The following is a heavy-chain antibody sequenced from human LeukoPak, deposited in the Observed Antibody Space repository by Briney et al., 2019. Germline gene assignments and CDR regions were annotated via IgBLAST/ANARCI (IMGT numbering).Heavy chain of an antibody. J-gene: IGHJ4*02. Sequence: GRSLRLSCTASGSTFGDYAMSWFRQAPGKGLEWVGFIRSKAYGGTTEYAASVNGRFTISRDDSKSIAYLQMNSLKTEDTAVYYCTSSWIVVVPASFDYWGQGTLVTVSS. CDR2: IRSKAYGGTT. V-gene: IGHV3-49*03. D-gene: IGHD2-2*01. CDR1: GSTFGDYA. CDR3: TSSWIVVVPASFDY.